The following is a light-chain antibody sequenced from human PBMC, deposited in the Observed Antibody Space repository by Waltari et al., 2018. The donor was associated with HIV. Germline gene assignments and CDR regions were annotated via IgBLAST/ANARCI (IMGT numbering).Light chain of an antibody. CDR3: CSYTGSYTFV. J-gene: IGLJ2*01. Sequence: QYALTQPHSVSGSPGQSVTISCSDVSGYPYVSWYHQYPGEVPKLIIYDVTKRSPGVPDRLSCSKSGNTASLTISGLQAEDEADYYCCSYTGSYTFVFGGGTKLTVL. V-gene: IGLV2-11*01. CDR2: DVT. CDR1: DVSGYPY.